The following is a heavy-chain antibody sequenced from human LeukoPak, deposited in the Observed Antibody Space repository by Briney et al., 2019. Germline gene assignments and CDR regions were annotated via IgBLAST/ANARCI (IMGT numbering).Heavy chain of an antibody. V-gene: IGHV1-46*01. CDR3: ARGCSSTSCYLHIGGY. CDR1: GYTFTSYY. Sequence: GASVKVSCKASGYTFTSYYMHWVRQAPGQGLEWMGIINPSGGSTSYAQKFQGRVTMTRDTSTSTVYMVLSSLRSEDTAVYYCARGCSSTSCYLHIGGYRGQGTLVTVSS. J-gene: IGHJ4*02. D-gene: IGHD2-2*01. CDR2: INPSGGST.